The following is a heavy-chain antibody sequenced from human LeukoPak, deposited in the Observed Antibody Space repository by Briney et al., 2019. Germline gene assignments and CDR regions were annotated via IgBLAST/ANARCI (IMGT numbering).Heavy chain of an antibody. V-gene: IGHV4-39*01. D-gene: IGHD2-15*01. J-gene: IGHJ3*02. CDR3: GRCDLLHRAFDI. CDR1: YGSISSIGHY. CDR2: IYYSGST. Sequence: SETLSLTCTVSYGSISSIGHYCGWLRQPPGKGLEWIGSIYYSGSTYYTPSLMSRVTMSVDTSKNQFSLKLTSVTAADTAAYYCGRCDLLHRAFDIWGQGTMVTVSS.